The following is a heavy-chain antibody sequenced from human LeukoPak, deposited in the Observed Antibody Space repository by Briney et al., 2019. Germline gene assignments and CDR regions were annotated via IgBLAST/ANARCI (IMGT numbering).Heavy chain of an antibody. J-gene: IGHJ5*02. CDR1: GFTFSSYA. CDR2: ISGSGGST. V-gene: IGHV3-23*01. D-gene: IGHD3-10*01. Sequence: GGSLRLSSAASGFTFSSYAMSWVRQAPGKGLELVSAISGSGGSTYYADSVKGRFTISRDNSKNTLYLQMDSLRAEDTAVYYCAKASGFDNWFDPWGQGTLVTVSS. CDR3: AKASGFDNWFDP.